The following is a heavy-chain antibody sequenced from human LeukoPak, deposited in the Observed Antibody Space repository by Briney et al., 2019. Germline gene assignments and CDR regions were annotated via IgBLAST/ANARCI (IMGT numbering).Heavy chain of an antibody. Sequence: GGSLRLSCAASGFTFSSYAMHWVRQAPGKGLEYVSAISSNGGSTYYANSVKGRFTISRDNSKNTLYLQMGSLRAEDAAVYYCAKETQGVVPAAPARYWGQGTLVTVSS. CDR3: AKETQGVVPAAPARY. CDR2: ISSNGGST. D-gene: IGHD2-2*01. CDR1: GFTFSSYA. V-gene: IGHV3-64*01. J-gene: IGHJ4*02.